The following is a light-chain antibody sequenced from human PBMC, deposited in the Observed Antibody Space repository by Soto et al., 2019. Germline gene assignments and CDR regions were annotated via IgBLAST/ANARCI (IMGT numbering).Light chain of an antibody. CDR1: QSVSSN. Sequence: EMVMTQSPATLSVSPGERATLSCTASQSVSSNLAWYQQKPGQAPRLLIYGASTRATGIPARFSGSGSGTEFTLTISSLQSEDFEVYYCQQYNNWPFTFGPGTKVDIK. J-gene: IGKJ3*01. CDR2: GAS. CDR3: QQYNNWPFT. V-gene: IGKV3-15*01.